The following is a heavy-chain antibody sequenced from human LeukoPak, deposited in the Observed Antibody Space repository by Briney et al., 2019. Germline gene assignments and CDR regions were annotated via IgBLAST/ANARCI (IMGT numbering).Heavy chain of an antibody. V-gene: IGHV1-69*01. CDR1: GGTFSSYA. CDR2: IIPIFGTA. Sequence: SVKVSCKASGGTFSSYAISWARQAPGQGLDWMGGIIPIFGTANYAQKFQGRVTITADESTSTAYMELSSLRSEDTAVYYCARGADLPYYMDVWGKGTAVTVSS. CDR3: ARGADLPYYMDV. J-gene: IGHJ6*03.